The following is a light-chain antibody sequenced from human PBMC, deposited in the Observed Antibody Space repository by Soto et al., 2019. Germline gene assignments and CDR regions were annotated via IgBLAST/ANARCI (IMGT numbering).Light chain of an antibody. V-gene: IGKV3-20*01. CDR3: HQYGSSPRT. CDR2: GAS. CDR1: QSVSSSY. J-gene: IGKJ1*01. Sequence: EIVLTQSPGTLSLSPGERAPLSFRASQSVSSSYLAWYQQKPGQAPRLLIYGASSRATGIPDRFSGSGSGTDFTLTISRLEPEDFAVYYCHQYGSSPRTFGQGTKVDI.